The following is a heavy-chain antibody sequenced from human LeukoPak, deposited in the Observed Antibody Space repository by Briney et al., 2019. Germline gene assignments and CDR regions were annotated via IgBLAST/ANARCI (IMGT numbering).Heavy chain of an antibody. CDR2: LSYDGSSK. D-gene: IGHD6-19*01. CDR3: AKDKSIAVAGTSDYFDY. J-gene: IGHJ4*02. V-gene: IGHV3-30*18. Sequence: GGSLSLSCDASGFTFSGFGMHWVRQAPGKGLEWVAVLSYDGSSKYYADSVKGRFTISRDNSKNTLFMQMNSLRAEDTAVYYCAKDKSIAVAGTSDYFDYWGQGTLVTVSS. CDR1: GFTFSGFG.